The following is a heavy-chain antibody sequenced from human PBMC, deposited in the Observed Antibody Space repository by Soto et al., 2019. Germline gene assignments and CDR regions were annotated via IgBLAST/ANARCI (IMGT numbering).Heavy chain of an antibody. J-gene: IGHJ4*02. CDR1: GDFISNTTYY. V-gene: IGHV4-39*01. D-gene: IGHD3-22*01. CDR3: ARPSYRFGTSAYYPFHY. Sequence: PSETLSLTCSVSGDFISNTTYYWAWVRQAPGKGLEWVGSIYFSGSGTSHYNPSLKSRVTISVDTSKNQFSLKLTSVTAADTAVYYCARPSYRFGTSAYYPFHYWGQGTLATVYS. CDR2: IYFSGSGTS.